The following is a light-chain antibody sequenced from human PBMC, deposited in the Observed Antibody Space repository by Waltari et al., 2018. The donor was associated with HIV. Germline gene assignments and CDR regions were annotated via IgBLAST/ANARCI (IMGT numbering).Light chain of an antibody. CDR3: GTWDSSLSAVV. V-gene: IGLV1-51*01. CDR1: SSNIGTHY. CDR2: DNN. Sequence: QSVLTPPPSVSAAPGQTVTISCSGSSSNIGTHYVSWYQQLPGTAPKLLIYDNNKRPSGIPDRFSGSKSGTSATLGITGLQTGDEADYYCGTWDSSLSAVVFGGGTKLTVL. J-gene: IGLJ2*01.